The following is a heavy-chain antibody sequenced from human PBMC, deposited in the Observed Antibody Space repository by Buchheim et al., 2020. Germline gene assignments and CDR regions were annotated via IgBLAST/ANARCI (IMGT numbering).Heavy chain of an antibody. CDR2: INPSGGST. CDR1: GYTFTSYY. CDR3: ARDMAAVSTIFGLEEDY. D-gene: IGHD3-3*01. Sequence: QVQLVQSGAEVKKPGASVKVSCNASGYTFTSYYMHWVRQAPGQGLEWMGIINPSGGSTSYAQKFQGRVTMTRDTSTSTVYMELRSLRSEDTAVYYCARDMAAVSTIFGLEEDYWGQGTL. V-gene: IGHV1-46*01. J-gene: IGHJ4*02.